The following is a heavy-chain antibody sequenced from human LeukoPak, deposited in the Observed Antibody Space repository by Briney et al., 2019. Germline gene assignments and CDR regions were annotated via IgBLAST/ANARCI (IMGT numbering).Heavy chain of an antibody. CDR3: AREAGVSIQLWSKTDDAFDI. Sequence: PSETLSLTCTVSGFSISSYYWSWIRQPPGKGLEWIGHIYYSGSTNYNPSLKSRVTISVDTSKNQFSLTLSSVTAADTAVYYCAREAGVSIQLWSKTDDAFDIWGQGTMVTVSS. V-gene: IGHV4-59*01. J-gene: IGHJ3*02. CDR2: IYYSGST. D-gene: IGHD5-18*01. CDR1: GFSISSYY.